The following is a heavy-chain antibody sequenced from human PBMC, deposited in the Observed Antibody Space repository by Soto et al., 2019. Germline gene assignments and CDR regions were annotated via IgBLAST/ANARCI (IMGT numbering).Heavy chain of an antibody. Sequence: SGPPLVNPPQTLTLTCTLSGFSLSDPGMCVSWVRQPPGKALEWLALIDWDDDKYYTTSLKTRLTIAKDTSKNQVILTMTNVAPVDTATYYCARIRVDTAMYFNNYGMDVWGQGTTVTVSS. D-gene: IGHD5-18*01. V-gene: IGHV2-70*20. CDR2: IDWDDDK. CDR3: ARIRVDTAMYFNNYGMDV. CDR1: GFSLSDPGMC. J-gene: IGHJ6*02.